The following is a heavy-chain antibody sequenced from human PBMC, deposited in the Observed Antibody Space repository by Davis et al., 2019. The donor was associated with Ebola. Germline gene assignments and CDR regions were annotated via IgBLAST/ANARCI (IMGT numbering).Heavy chain of an antibody. V-gene: IGHV3-23*01. CDR1: RFTFSSYA. D-gene: IGHD3-22*01. J-gene: IGHJ4*02. CDR3: ADSSGYYYFDY. Sequence: GGSLRLSCTASRFTFSSYAMSWVRQAPGKGLEWVSGISGSGGRTYYADSVKGRFTISRDNSKNTLYLQMNSLRAEDTALYYCADSSGYYYFDYWGQGTLVTVSS. CDR2: ISGSGGRT.